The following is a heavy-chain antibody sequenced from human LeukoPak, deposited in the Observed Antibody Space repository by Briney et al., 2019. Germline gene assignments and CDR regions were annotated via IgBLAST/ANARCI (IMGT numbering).Heavy chain of an antibody. CDR2: ISSSGSTI. CDR3: AKDSARKSIVGSTTRGVNDY. Sequence: GGSLRLSCTASGFTFGDYAMSWVRQAPGKGLEWVSYISSSGSTIYYADSVKGRFTISRDNAKSSLYLQMSSLRAEDTAVYYCAKDSARKSIVGSTTRGVNDYWGQGTLVPVSS. J-gene: IGHJ4*02. CDR1: GFTFGDYA. D-gene: IGHD1-26*01. V-gene: IGHV3-11*04.